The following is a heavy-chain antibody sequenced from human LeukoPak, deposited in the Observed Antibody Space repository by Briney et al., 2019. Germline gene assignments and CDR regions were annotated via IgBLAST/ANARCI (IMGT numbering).Heavy chain of an antibody. CDR2: ISSNGGST. J-gene: IGHJ6*04. V-gene: IGHV3-64*01. D-gene: IGHD3-10*01. CDR3: AKGRIYGSGLPGV. CDR1: GFTFSSYA. Sequence: GGSLRLSCAASGFTFSSYAMHWVRQAPGKGLEYVSAISSNGGSTYYANSVKGRFTISRDNSKNTLYLQMGSLRAEDMAVYYCAKGRIYGSGLPGVWGKGTTVTVSS.